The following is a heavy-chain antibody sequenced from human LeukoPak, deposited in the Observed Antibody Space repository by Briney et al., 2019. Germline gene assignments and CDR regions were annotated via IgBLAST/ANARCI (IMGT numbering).Heavy chain of an antibody. D-gene: IGHD1-26*01. J-gene: IGHJ5*02. Sequence: GGSLRLSCTVSGFTSHDYAMHWVRKTPEKGLEWVAGIYWSSVKRDYADSVKGRFTISRDNAKNSLYLQMNSLRVEDTALYYCAKDLSPGGADSCGQGTLVIVSS. CDR3: AKDLSPGGADS. CDR1: GFTSHDYA. V-gene: IGHV3-9*02. CDR2: IYWSSVKR.